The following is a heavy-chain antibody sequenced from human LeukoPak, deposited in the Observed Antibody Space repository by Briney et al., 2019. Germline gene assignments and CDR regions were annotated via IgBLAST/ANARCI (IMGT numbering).Heavy chain of an antibody. CDR1: GFTVSSDY. Sequence: PGGSLRLSCAASGFTVSSDYISWVRQAPGKGLEWVSVIYSGGSTNYADSVRARFTISRDNSKNTVYLQMNSLRVEDTAVYYCASATLDNWGQGTLVTVSS. CDR3: ASATLDN. CDR2: IYSGGST. V-gene: IGHV3-53*01. J-gene: IGHJ4*02.